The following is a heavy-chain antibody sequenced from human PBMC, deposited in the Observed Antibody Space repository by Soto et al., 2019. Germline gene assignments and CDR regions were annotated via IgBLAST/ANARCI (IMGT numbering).Heavy chain of an antibody. D-gene: IGHD6-19*01. Sequence: QVQLVESGGGVVQPGRSLRLSCAASGFTFSSYGMHWVRQAPGKGLEWVAVISYDGSNKYYADSVKGRFTISRDNSKNTLYLQRNSLRAEDTAVYYCAKDRIAVAGGGGFDYWGQGTLVTVSS. CDR1: GFTFSSYG. V-gene: IGHV3-30*18. CDR2: ISYDGSNK. J-gene: IGHJ4*02. CDR3: AKDRIAVAGGGGFDY.